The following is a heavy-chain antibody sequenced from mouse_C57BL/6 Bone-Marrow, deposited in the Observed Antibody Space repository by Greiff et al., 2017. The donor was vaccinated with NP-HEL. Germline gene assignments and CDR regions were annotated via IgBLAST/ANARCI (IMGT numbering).Heavy chain of an antibody. J-gene: IGHJ2*01. V-gene: IGHV1-19*01. CDR2: INPYNGGT. CDR1: GYTFTDYY. Sequence: VQLQQSGPVLVKPGASVKMSCKASGYTFTDYYMNWVKQSHGKSLEWIGVINPYNGGTSYNQKFKGKATLTVDKSSSTAYMELNSLTSEDSAVYYCARPRGYFDYWGQGTTLTVSS. CDR3: ARPRGYFDY.